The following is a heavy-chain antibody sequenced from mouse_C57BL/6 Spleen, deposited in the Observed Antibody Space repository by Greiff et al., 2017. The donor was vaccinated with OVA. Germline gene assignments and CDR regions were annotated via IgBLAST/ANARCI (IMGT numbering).Heavy chain of an antibody. J-gene: IGHJ3*01. V-gene: IGHV1-61*01. CDR2: IYPSDSET. CDR3: ARYMVTTGEFAY. CDR1: GYTFTSYW. Sequence: VQLQQPGAELVRPGSSVKLSCKASGYTFTSYWMDWVKQRPGQGLEWIGNIYPSDSETHYNQKFKDKATLTVDKSSSTAYMQLSSLTSEDSAVYYCARYMVTTGEFAYWGQGTLVTVSA. D-gene: IGHD2-2*01.